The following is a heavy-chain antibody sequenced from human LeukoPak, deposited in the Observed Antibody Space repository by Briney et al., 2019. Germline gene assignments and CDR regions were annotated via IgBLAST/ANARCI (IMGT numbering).Heavy chain of an antibody. CDR3: ARGYYDFWSGYLDY. J-gene: IGHJ4*02. D-gene: IGHD3-3*01. CDR1: GVTFSSYW. CDR2: INSDGSST. Sequence: PGGSLRLSCAASGVTFSSYWMHWVRQAPGKGLVWVSRINSDGSSTSYADSVKGRFTISRDNAKNTLYLQMNSLRAEDTAVYYCARGYYDFWSGYLDYWGQGTLVTVSS. V-gene: IGHV3-74*01.